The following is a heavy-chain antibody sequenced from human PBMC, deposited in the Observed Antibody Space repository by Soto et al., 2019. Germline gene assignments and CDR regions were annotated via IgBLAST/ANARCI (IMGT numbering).Heavy chain of an antibody. Sequence: QVQLVQSGAEVKRPGASVKVSCKASGYIFTSYAMHWVRQAPGQRPEWMGWINAGNGNTKYSQNFQDRVTFTGHTPATKIYMDLSRLKPEDTAVYSCPGEKPPPADYWARGTLLTVSS. CDR2: INAGNGNT. CDR3: PGEKPPPADY. CDR1: GYIFTSYA. V-gene: IGHV1-3*01. J-gene: IGHJ4*02.